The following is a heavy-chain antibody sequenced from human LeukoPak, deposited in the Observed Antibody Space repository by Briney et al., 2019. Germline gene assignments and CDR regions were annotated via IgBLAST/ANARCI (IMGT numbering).Heavy chain of an antibody. CDR2: ISASGDRT. V-gene: IGHV3-23*01. CDR3: AKARTANDYGSGSFYKGFDS. D-gene: IGHD3-10*01. CDR1: GFTFSSYA. Sequence: GGSLRLSCAASGFTFSSYAMSWVRQTPGKGLEWVSGISASGDRTYYAEADSVKGRFTISRDKSKNTVHLDMNTLRAEDTARYYCAKARTANDYGSGSFYKGFDSWGQGTLVTVSS. J-gene: IGHJ4*02.